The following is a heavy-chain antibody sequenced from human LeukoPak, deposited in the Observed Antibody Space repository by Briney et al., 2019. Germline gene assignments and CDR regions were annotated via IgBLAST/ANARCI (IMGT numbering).Heavy chain of an antibody. CDR1: GFTFSSYW. Sequence: PGGSLRLSCAASGFTFSSYWMSWVRQAPGKGLEWVANIKQDGSEKYYVDSVKGRFTISRDNAKNSLYLQMNSLRAEDTAVYYCARGDVLLWFGESIHWGQGTLVTVSS. V-gene: IGHV3-7*01. J-gene: IGHJ4*02. CDR2: IKQDGSEK. D-gene: IGHD3-10*01. CDR3: ARGDVLLWFGESIH.